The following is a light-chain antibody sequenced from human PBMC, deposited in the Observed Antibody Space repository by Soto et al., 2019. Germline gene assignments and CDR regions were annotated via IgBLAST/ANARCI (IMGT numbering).Light chain of an antibody. CDR1: QSVSSSY. CDR3: QQYCSSPIT. V-gene: IGKV3-20*01. J-gene: IGKJ5*01. CDR2: VAS. Sequence: EIVLTQSPGTLSLSPGERATLSCRASQSVSSSYLAWYQQRPGQAPRLLIYVASNRATGTPDRFSGSGSGTDFTLTISRLQPEDFALYYCQQYCSSPITFGPGTRLEIK.